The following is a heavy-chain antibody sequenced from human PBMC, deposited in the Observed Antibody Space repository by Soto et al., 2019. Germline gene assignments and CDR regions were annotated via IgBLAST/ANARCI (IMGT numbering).Heavy chain of an antibody. Sequence: PSETLSLTCAVYGGSFSGYYWSWIRQPPGKGLEWIGEINHSGSTNYNPSLKSRVTISVDTSKNQFSLKLSSVTAADMAVYYCARAGSIMITFGGVLRDHDYWGQGTLVTVSS. V-gene: IGHV4-34*01. CDR2: INHSGST. CDR1: GGSFSGYY. J-gene: IGHJ4*02. CDR3: ARAGSIMITFGGVLRDHDY. D-gene: IGHD3-16*01.